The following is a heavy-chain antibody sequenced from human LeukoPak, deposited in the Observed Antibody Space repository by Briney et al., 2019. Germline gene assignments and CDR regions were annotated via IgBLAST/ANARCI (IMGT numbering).Heavy chain of an antibody. CDR3: ARDQSRDIRVDFDY. D-gene: IGHD2-15*01. CDR1: GYTFGKYA. CDR2: IDGGNGDT. J-gene: IGHJ4*02. Sequence: ASVKVSCKTFGYTFGKYAIHWVRQAPGQRFEWMGWIDGGNGDTRFSQKFQDRVSFTRDTFATTVYMEVTSLRSEDTAVYYCARDQSRDIRVDFDYWGQGTLVTASS. V-gene: IGHV1-3*01.